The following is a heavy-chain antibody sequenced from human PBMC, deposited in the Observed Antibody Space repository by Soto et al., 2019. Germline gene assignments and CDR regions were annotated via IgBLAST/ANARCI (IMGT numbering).Heavy chain of an antibody. CDR1: GGSISSGGYS. CDR3: ARGTGITIFGVVPSSRSNWFDA. D-gene: IGHD3-3*01. CDR2: IYHSGST. V-gene: IGHV4-30-2*01. Sequence: PSETLSLTCAVSGGSISSGGYSWSWIRQPPGKGLEWIGYIYHSGSTYYNPSLKSRVTIPVDRSKNQFSLKLSSVTAADTAVYYCARGTGITIFGVVPSSRSNWFDAWGQGTLVTVSS. J-gene: IGHJ5*02.